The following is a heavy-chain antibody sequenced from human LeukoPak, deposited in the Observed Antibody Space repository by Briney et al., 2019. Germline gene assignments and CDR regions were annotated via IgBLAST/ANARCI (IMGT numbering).Heavy chain of an antibody. CDR3: ARQSSGWFFDY. V-gene: IGHV3-53*01. Sequence: GGSLRLSCAASGFTVSSNYMSWVRQAPGKGLEWVSVIYSGGSTYYADSVKGRFTISRDNSKNTLYLRMNSLRAEDTAVYYCARQSSGWFFDYWGQGTLVTVSS. CDR1: GFTVSSNY. CDR2: IYSGGST. D-gene: IGHD6-19*01. J-gene: IGHJ4*02.